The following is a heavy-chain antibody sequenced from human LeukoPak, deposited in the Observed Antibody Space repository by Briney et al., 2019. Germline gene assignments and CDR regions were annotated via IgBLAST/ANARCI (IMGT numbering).Heavy chain of an antibody. J-gene: IGHJ6*03. Sequence: GGSLRLSCAASGFTFSSYSMNWVRQAPGKGLEWVSYISSSSSTIYYADSVKGRFTISRDNAKNSLYLQMNSLRAEDTALYYCARVGGAAAGPYYYYYMDVWGKGTTVTVSS. CDR2: ISSSSSTI. D-gene: IGHD6-13*01. CDR3: ARVGGAAAGPYYYYYMDV. CDR1: GFTFSSYS. V-gene: IGHV3-48*04.